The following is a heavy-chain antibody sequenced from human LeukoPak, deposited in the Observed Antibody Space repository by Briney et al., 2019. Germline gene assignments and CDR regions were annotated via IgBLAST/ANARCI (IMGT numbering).Heavy chain of an antibody. V-gene: IGHV3-21*01. CDR2: ISSSSSYI. CDR3: ARDPYSGSYGNYYYYFMDV. Sequence: GGSLRLSCAASGFTFSSYSMNWVRQAPGKGLEWVSSISSSSSYIYYADSVKGRFTISRDNAKNSLYLQMNSLRAEDTAVYYCARDPYSGSYGNYYYYFMDVWGKGTTVTVSS. CDR1: GFTFSSYS. J-gene: IGHJ6*03. D-gene: IGHD1-26*01.